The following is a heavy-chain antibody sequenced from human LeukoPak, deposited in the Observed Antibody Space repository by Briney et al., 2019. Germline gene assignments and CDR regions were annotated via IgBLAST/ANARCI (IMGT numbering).Heavy chain of an antibody. CDR1: GGSFSGYY. CDR2: INHSGST. Sequence: SETLSLTCAVYGGSFSGYYRSWIRQPPGKGLEWIGEINHSGSTNYNPSLKSRVTISVDTSKNQFSLKLSSVTAADTAVYYCARAAIAVASDGYYYYYMDVWGKGTTVTISS. D-gene: IGHD6-19*01. CDR3: ARAAIAVASDGYYYYYMDV. J-gene: IGHJ6*03. V-gene: IGHV4-34*01.